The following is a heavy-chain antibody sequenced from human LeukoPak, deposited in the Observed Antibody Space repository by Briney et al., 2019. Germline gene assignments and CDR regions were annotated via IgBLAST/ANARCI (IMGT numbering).Heavy chain of an antibody. CDR3: ARGFYYYGLYV. V-gene: IGHV1-8*01. CDR2: MNPNNGNT. J-gene: IGHJ6*04. Sequence: EASVKVSCKASGYTFTRYDINWVRQAPGQGLEWLGWMNPNNGNTGYAQKFQGRVTMTRSTSIDTAYMELNTLTSDDTAAYYCARGFYYYGLYVWGEGTTVTVSS. CDR1: GYTFTRYD.